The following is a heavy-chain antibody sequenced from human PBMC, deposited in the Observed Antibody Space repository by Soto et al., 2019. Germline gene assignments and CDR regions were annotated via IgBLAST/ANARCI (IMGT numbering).Heavy chain of an antibody. CDR2: ISGSGGDT. CDR3: AKHDFCTLYNNGLDS. CDR1: GFTFTSYA. V-gene: IGHV3-23*01. Sequence: EVQLLESGGGLVQPGGSLRLSCSASGFTFTSYAMSWVRQAPGKGLEWVSGISGSGGDTKSADSVKGRFTISSDNFKNMLYLQMNRLSAAATAVYYCAKHDFCTLYNNGLDSWGQGTLVTVSS. D-gene: IGHD3-3*01. J-gene: IGHJ4*02.